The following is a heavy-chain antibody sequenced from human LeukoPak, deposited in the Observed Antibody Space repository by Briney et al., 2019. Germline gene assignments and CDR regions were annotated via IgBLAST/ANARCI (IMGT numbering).Heavy chain of an antibody. Sequence: TGGSLRLSCAASGFTFSTYAMSWVRQAPGKGLEWVSAITGSGGSTYYADSVKGRFTISRDNSKNTLYPQMNSLRAEDSAIYYCPIYSNSLDYWDQGTLVTVSS. V-gene: IGHV3-23*01. CDR1: GFTFSTYA. J-gene: IGHJ4*02. CDR2: ITGSGGST. D-gene: IGHD4-11*01. CDR3: PIYSNSLDY.